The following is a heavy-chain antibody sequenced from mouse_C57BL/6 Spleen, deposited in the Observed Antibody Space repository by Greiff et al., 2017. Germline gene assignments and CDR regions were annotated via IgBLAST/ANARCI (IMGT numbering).Heavy chain of an antibody. V-gene: IGHV1-7*01. J-gene: IGHJ3*01. CDR1: GYTFTSYW. CDR2: INPSSGYT. Sequence: VKLMESGAELAKPGASVKLSCKASGYTFTSYWMHWVKQRPGQGLEWIGYINPSSGYTKYNQKFKAKATLTADKSSSTAYMQLSSPTYEDSAVYCCAKERGGNYGFAYWGQGTLVTVSA. D-gene: IGHD2-1*01. CDR3: AKERGGNYGFAY.